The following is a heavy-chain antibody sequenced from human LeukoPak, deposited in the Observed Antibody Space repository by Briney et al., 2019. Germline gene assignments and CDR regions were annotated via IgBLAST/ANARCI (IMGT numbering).Heavy chain of an antibody. CDR3: ARDRLDISVVPAAQDYYYYYYMDV. J-gene: IGHJ6*03. D-gene: IGHD2-2*01. CDR2: IYTSGST. CDR1: GGSISSGSYY. Sequence: PSQTLSLTCTVSGGSISSGSYYWSWIRQPAGKGLEWIGRIYTSGSTNYNPSLKSRVTISVDTSKNQFSLKLSSVTAADTAVYYCARDRLDISVVPAAQDYYYYYYMDVWGKGTTVTVSS. V-gene: IGHV4-61*02.